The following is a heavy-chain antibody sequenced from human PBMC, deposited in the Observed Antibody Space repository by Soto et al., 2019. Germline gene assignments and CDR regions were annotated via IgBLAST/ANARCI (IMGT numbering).Heavy chain of an antibody. J-gene: IGHJ6*02. CDR2: IYHTGNT. CDR3: ARYPMEDYYRGMDV. Sequence: SETLSLTCTVSGASISSSHYWTWVRQTPGKGLEWIGEIYHTGNTNYNPSLKSRVTLSLDKSKNQFSLRLNSVTAADTAVFYCARYPMEDYYRGMDVWGQGTTVTVYS. CDR1: GASISSSHY. D-gene: IGHD3-3*01. V-gene: IGHV4-4*02.